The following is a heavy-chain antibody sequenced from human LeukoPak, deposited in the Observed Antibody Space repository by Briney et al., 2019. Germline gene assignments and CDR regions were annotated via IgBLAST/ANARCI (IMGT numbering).Heavy chain of an antibody. CDR2: ISDSSDTM. CDR3: ARPPAASEDAFDI. D-gene: IGHD2-2*01. J-gene: IGHJ3*02. Sequence: GGSLRLSCAASGFTFSYYSMNWVRQAPGKGLEWVSYISDSSDTMYYADSVKGRFTISRDNAKNSLYLQMNSLRAEDTAVYYCARPPAASEDAFDIWGQGTMATVSS. CDR1: GFTFSYYS. V-gene: IGHV3-48*01.